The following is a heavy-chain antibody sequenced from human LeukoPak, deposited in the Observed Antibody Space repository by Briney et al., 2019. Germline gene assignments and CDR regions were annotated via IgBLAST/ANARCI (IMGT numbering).Heavy chain of an antibody. CDR3: ARVGISDYDFWSGYYTTDPNWFDP. J-gene: IGHJ5*02. Sequence: SETLSLTCTVSGGSISSYYWSWIRQPPGKGLEWIGYIYYSGSTNYNPSLKSRVTISVDTSKNQFSLKLSSVTAADTAVYYCARVGISDYDFWSGYYTTDPNWFDPWGQGTLVTVSS. CDR2: IYYSGST. V-gene: IGHV4-59*12. CDR1: GGSISSYY. D-gene: IGHD3-3*01.